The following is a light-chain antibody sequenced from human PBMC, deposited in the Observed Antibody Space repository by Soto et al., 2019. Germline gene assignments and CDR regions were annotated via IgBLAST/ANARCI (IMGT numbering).Light chain of an antibody. CDR3: SSYAGSSNWV. V-gene: IGLV2-8*01. J-gene: IGLJ3*02. CDR1: SSDVGGYNY. CDR2: EVS. Sequence: QSVLTQPPSASGSPGQSVTISCTGTSSDVGGYNYFSWYQQHPGKAPKLMIYEVSKRPSGVPDRFSGSNSGNTASLTVSGLQAEDEADYYCSSYAGSSNWVFGGGTKVTVL.